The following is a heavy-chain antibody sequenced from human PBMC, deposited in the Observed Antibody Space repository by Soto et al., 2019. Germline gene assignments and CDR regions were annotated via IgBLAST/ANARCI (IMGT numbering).Heavy chain of an antibody. V-gene: IGHV1-8*01. CDR1: GFTFTTYD. Sequence: QVQLVQSGAEVKKPGASVKVSCKASGFTFTTYDIDWVRQATGQGLEWMGWLNPNSGNTGYAQKFQWRVTMTRDTSRGTAYMELSSLRAEDTAVYYCARADNNDWANGYYAMDVWGQGTTVTVSS. CDR3: ARADNNDWANGYYAMDV. CDR2: LNPNSGNT. D-gene: IGHD3-9*01. J-gene: IGHJ6*02.